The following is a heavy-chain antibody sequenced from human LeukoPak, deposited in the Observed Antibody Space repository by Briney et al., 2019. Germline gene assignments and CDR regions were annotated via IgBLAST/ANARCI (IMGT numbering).Heavy chain of an antibody. D-gene: IGHD3-10*01. CDR3: ARGIIKRNYYYYYMDV. CDR2: INAGNGNT. CDR1: GYTFTNYA. Sequence: ASVKVSCKASGYTFTNYAMHWVRQAPGQRLEWMGWINAGNGNTKYSQEFQGRVTMTRNTSISTAYMELSSLRSEDTAVYYCARGIIKRNYYYYYMDVWGKGTTVTISS. J-gene: IGHJ6*03. V-gene: IGHV1-3*03.